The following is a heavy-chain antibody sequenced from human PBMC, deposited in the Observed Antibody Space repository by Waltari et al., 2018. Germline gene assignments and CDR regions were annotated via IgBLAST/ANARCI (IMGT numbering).Heavy chain of an antibody. CDR3: ASPDYYDSSGYSPL. J-gene: IGHJ3*01. V-gene: IGHV4-39*01. D-gene: IGHD3-22*01. Sequence: QLQLQESGPGLVKPSETLSLTCTVSGGSISSSSYYWGWIRQPPGKGLEWIGSIEYRGSTYSNPSLRSRVTISVDTSKNQFSLKLSSVTAADTAVYYCASPDYYDSSGYSPLWGQGTMVTVSS. CDR2: IEYRGST. CDR1: GGSISSSSYY.